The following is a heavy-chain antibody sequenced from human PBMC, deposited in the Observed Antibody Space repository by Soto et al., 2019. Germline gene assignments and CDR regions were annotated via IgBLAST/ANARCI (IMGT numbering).Heavy chain of an antibody. Sequence: RASVKVSCKASGYTFTGYYMHWVRQAPGQGLEWMGWINPNSGGTNYAQKFQGRVTMTRDTSISTAYMELSRLRSDDTAVYYCARLTGSSSYYYYYYGMDVWGQGTTVTVSS. CDR2: INPNSGGT. CDR3: ARLTGSSSYYYYYYGMDV. D-gene: IGHD6-6*01. CDR1: GYTFTGYY. V-gene: IGHV1-2*02. J-gene: IGHJ6*02.